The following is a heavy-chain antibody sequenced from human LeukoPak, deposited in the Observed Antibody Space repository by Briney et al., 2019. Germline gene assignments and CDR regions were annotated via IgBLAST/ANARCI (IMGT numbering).Heavy chain of an antibody. CDR2: LYSGGNT. J-gene: IGHJ4*02. CDR1: GITASNSY. V-gene: IGHV3-66*01. Sequence: PGGSLRLSCAASGITASNSYMSWVRQAPGKGLEWVSALYSGGNTYYADSVKDRFTISRDNSKNTLYLQMNSLSDEDTAVYFCARGAPVGFWGQGTLVTVSS. CDR3: ARGAPVGF.